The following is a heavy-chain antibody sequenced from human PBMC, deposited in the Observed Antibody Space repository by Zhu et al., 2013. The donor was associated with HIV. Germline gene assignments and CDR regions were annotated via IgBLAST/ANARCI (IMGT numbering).Heavy chain of an antibody. V-gene: IGHV1-69*01. CDR1: GGTLSNYV. D-gene: IGHD2-21*01. CDR3: ARDRRSVAISDAFDI. CDR2: IIPMFGTS. J-gene: IGHJ3*02. Sequence: QVQLVQSGAEVRKPGSSVRVSCKASGGTLSNYVFSWVRQAPRQALQWMGGIIPMFGTSNYAPNFQGRVTITADESTSTAFMELSSLRSEDTAFYYCARDRRSVAISDAFDIWGQGTMVTVSS.